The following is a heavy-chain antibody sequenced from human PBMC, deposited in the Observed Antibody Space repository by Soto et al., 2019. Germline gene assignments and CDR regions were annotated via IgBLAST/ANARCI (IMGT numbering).Heavy chain of an antibody. D-gene: IGHD5-18*01. Sequence: SETLSLTCTVSGGSISSYYWSWIRQPPGKGLEWIGYIYYSGSTNYNPSLKSRVTISVDTSKNQFSLKLSSVTAADTAVYYCARQSGYDYGQFDYWGQGTLVTVSS. V-gene: IGHV4-59*01. J-gene: IGHJ4*02. CDR1: GGSISSYY. CDR2: IYYSGST. CDR3: ARQSGYDYGQFDY.